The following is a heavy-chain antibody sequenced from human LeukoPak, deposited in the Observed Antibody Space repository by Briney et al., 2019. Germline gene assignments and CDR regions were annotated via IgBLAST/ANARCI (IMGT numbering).Heavy chain of an antibody. CDR1: GFTFSSYS. J-gene: IGHJ4*02. V-gene: IGHV3-21*01. Sequence: GGSLRLSCAASGFTFSSYSMNWVRQAPGKGLEWVSSISSSSSYIYYADSVKGRFTISRDNAKNSLYLQVNSLRAEDTAVYYCARVYSGATYYFDYWGQGTLVTVSS. CDR2: ISSSSSYI. CDR3: ARVYSGATYYFDY. D-gene: IGHD1-26*01.